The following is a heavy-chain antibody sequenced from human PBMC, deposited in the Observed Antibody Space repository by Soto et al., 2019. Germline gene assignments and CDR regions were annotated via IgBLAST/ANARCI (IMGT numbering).Heavy chain of an antibody. Sequence: QLQLQESGPGLVKPSETLSLTCTVSGGSISSSSYYWGWIRQPPGKGLEWIGSIYYSGSTHYNPSLQPRVTLSVAPSTTQFPLPLPSAPPAPTAVYYSATVLFGPSPHWRPGTLLTLSS. J-gene: IGHJ1*01. D-gene: IGHD3-10*01. CDR1: GGSISSSSYY. CDR3: ATVLFGPSPH. V-gene: IGHV4-39*01. CDR2: IYYSGST.